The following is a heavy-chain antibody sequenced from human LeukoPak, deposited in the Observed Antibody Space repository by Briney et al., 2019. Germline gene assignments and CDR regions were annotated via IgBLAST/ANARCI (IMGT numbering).Heavy chain of an antibody. V-gene: IGHV3-74*01. J-gene: IGHJ4*02. Sequence: GGSLRLSCAASGLIYSSYAMSWVRQAPGKGLVWVSYINIDERITGYADSVKGRFTISRDNAKNTLYLQMNSLRAEDTAIYYCFREGGDWGQGTLVTVSS. CDR2: INIDERIT. D-gene: IGHD3-10*01. CDR1: GLIYSSYA. CDR3: FREGGD.